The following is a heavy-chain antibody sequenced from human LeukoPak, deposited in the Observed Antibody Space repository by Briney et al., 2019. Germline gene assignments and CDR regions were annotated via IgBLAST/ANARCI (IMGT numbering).Heavy chain of an antibody. D-gene: IGHD1-26*01. CDR3: ARGVWDWAFDI. CDR1: GYTFTSYG. CDR2: ISPYNGNT. Sequence: ASVKVSCKASGYTFTSYGVSWVRQAPEQGLEWLGWISPYNGNTNYAQKVQGRVTMTTDISSSTAYMELRSLISDDTAVYYCARGVWDWAFDIWGQGTMVTVYS. J-gene: IGHJ3*02. V-gene: IGHV1-18*01.